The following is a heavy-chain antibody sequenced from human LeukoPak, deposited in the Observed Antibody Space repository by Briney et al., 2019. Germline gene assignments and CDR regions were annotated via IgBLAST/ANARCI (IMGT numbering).Heavy chain of an antibody. CDR1: GFTFSTYE. CDR3: AHSSSWYSSFDY. D-gene: IGHD6-13*01. V-gene: IGHV3-48*03. CDR2: ISSSGSTI. J-gene: IGHJ4*02. Sequence: GGSLRLSCAASGFTFSTYEMNWVRQAPGKGLEWVSYISSSGSTIYYADSVKGRFTISRNNAKNSLYLQMNSLRAEDTAVYYCAHSSSWYSSFDYWGQGTLVTVSS.